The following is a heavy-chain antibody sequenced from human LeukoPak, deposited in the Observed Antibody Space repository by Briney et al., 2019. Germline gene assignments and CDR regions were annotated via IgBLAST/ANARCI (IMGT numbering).Heavy chain of an antibody. D-gene: IGHD2-2*01. J-gene: IGHJ4*02. V-gene: IGHV3-53*01. CDR1: GFTVSSNY. CDR3: ARTVGAQLGIDY. Sequence: GGSLRLSCAASGFTVSSNYMSWVRQAPGKGLEWVSVIYSGGSTYYADSVKSRFTISRDNSKNTLYLQMNSLRAEDTAVYYCARTVGAQLGIDYWAREPWSPSPQ. CDR2: IYSGGST.